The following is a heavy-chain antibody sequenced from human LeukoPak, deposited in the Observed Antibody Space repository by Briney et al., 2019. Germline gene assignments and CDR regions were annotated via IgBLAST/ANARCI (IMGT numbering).Heavy chain of an antibody. Sequence: GGSLRLSCAASGFTFSNYWMSWVRQGQGKGLEWVANIKQDGSEKSYVDSVKGRFTISRDNAKNSLYLQMNSLRADDTAVYYCARGGRAYGDWGQGTLVTVSS. CDR1: GFTFSNYW. CDR3: ARGGRAYGD. CDR2: IKQDGSEK. V-gene: IGHV3-7*04. D-gene: IGHD3-16*01. J-gene: IGHJ4*02.